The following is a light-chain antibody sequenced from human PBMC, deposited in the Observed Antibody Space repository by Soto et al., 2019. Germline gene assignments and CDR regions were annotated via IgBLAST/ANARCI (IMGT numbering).Light chain of an antibody. Sequence: DIQMTQSPSTLSGSVGDRVTITCRASQTISSWLAWYQQKPGKAPKLLIYKASTLKMGVPSRFSGSGSGTEFTLTISSLQPDDFATYYCQHYNSYSEAFGQGTKVELK. CDR3: QHYNSYSEA. CDR1: QTISSW. J-gene: IGKJ1*01. CDR2: KAS. V-gene: IGKV1-5*03.